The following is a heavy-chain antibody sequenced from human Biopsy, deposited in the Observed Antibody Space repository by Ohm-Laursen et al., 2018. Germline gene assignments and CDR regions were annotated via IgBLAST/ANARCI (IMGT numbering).Heavy chain of an antibody. J-gene: IGHJ6*02. V-gene: IGHV4-61*08. CDR3: ARAYYYGAGDFYSPCMGV. CDR1: GGSVSTFDFY. Sequence: ETLSLTCSVSGGSVSTFDFYWTRIRQAPGKGLDWIGYVFYSGTNKYNPSLERRVRISLVADNNQFSLRFRSVTAADTATYYCARAYYYGAGDFYSPCMGVWGQETTVSV. D-gene: IGHD3-10*01. CDR2: VFYSGTN.